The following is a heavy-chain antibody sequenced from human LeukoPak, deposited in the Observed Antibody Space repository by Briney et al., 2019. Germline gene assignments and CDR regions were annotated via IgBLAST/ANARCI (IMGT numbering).Heavy chain of an antibody. V-gene: IGHV4-31*03. D-gene: IGHD4-23*01. J-gene: IGHJ4*02. Sequence: PSQTLSLTCTVSGGSISSGGYYWSWIRQHPGKGLEWIGYIYYSGSTYYNPSLKSRVTISVDTSKNQFSLKLSSVTAADTAVYYCARRERYGGNSVADYWGQGTLVTVSS. CDR2: IYYSGST. CDR3: ARRERYGGNSVADY. CDR1: GGSISSGGYY.